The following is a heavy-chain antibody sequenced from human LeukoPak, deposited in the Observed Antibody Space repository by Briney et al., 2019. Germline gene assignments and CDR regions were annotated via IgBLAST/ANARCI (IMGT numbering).Heavy chain of an antibody. CDR3: ARSRIGRAYYHFDY. Sequence: ASVKLSFNASGYTFTSYDINWVRQPTGPGHEWVGGMNPNSGNTGYSQKFHGRVTITRNTSITTAYMELSSLRSEDTAVYYCARSRIGRAYYHFDYWGQGTLVTVSS. V-gene: IGHV1-8*03. CDR1: GYTFTSYD. J-gene: IGHJ4*02. D-gene: IGHD1-26*01. CDR2: MNPNSGNT.